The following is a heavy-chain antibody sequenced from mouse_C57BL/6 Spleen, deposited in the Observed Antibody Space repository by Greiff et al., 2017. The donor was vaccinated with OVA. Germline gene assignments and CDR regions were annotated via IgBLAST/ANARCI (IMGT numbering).Heavy chain of an antibody. Sequence: VQLQESGAELVRPGASVTLSCKASGYTFTDYEMHWVKQTPVHGLEWIGAIDPETGGTAYNQKFKGKAILTADKSSSTAYMELRSLTSEDSAVYYCTNSNPDYWGQGTTLTVSS. CDR2: IDPETGGT. V-gene: IGHV1-15*01. CDR1: GYTFTDYE. D-gene: IGHD2-5*01. J-gene: IGHJ2*01. CDR3: TNSNPDY.